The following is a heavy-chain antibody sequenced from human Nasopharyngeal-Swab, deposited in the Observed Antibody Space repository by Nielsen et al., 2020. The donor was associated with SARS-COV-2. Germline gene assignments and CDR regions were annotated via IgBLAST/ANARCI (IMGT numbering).Heavy chain of an antibody. CDR2: IWYDGGNE. CDR1: GFTFSSYG. J-gene: IGHJ4*02. CDR3: VKHQGSSSDQ. Sequence: GESLKISCAASGFTFSSYGMHWVRQAPGKGLEWVADIWYDGGNEHYADSVKGRFTISRDNSKSTLYLQMDSLRVEDTAVYYCVKHQGSSSDQWGQGTLVTVSS. V-gene: IGHV3-33*06.